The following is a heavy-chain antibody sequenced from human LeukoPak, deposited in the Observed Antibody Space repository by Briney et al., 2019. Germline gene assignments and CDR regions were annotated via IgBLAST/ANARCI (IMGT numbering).Heavy chain of an antibody. CDR3: ARGGSYLSAFDI. V-gene: IGHV3-53*01. D-gene: IGHD1-26*01. CDR2: IYSGGST. Sequence: GGSLRLSCAASGFTFSSYSMNWVRQAPGKGLEWVSIIYSGGSTFYADSVKGRFTVSRDNSKNTLYLQMNSLRAEDTAVYYCARGGSYLSAFDIWGQGTMVTVSS. CDR1: GFTFSSYS. J-gene: IGHJ3*02.